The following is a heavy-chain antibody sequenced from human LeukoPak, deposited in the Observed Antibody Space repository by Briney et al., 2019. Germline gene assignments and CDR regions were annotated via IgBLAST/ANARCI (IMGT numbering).Heavy chain of an antibody. D-gene: IGHD5/OR15-5a*01. CDR2: VFLSGFT. J-gene: IGHJ3*02. CDR1: GGSLSSAY. CDR3: ARRRQISVYSPYAFDI. V-gene: IGHV4-59*08. Sequence: SETLSLTCTISGGSLSSAYWSWIRQPPGRGLEWLGNVFLSGFTKSNPSLKSRVTISVDTSKTQFSLRLTSVTAADTAVYYCARRRQISVYSPYAFDIWGQGTLVTVSS.